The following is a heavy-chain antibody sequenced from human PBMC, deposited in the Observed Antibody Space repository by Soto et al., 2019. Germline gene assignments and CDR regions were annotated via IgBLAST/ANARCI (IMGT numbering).Heavy chain of an antibody. Sequence: QMQLQQWGAGLLKPSETLSLTCAVYGGSFSGYYWSWIRQPPGKGLEWIGEINHSGSTNYNPSLKSRVTISVDTSKNQFSLKLSSVTAADTAVYYCAREDGNSSGNDWGQGTLVTVSS. V-gene: IGHV4-34*01. CDR3: AREDGNSSGND. CDR2: INHSGST. D-gene: IGHD6-19*01. CDR1: GGSFSGYY. J-gene: IGHJ4*02.